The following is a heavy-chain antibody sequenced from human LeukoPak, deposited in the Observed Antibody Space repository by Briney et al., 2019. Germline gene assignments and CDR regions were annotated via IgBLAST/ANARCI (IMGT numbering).Heavy chain of an antibody. Sequence: ASVKVSCKASGYTFTSYGISWVRQAPGQGLEWMGRINPNSGGTNYAQKFQGRVTMTRDTSISTAYMELSRLRSDDTAVYYCAEEGPRDYYDSSGELGYWGQGTLVTVSS. D-gene: IGHD3-22*01. CDR3: AEEGPRDYYDSSGELGY. V-gene: IGHV1-2*06. J-gene: IGHJ4*02. CDR2: INPNSGGT. CDR1: GYTFTSYG.